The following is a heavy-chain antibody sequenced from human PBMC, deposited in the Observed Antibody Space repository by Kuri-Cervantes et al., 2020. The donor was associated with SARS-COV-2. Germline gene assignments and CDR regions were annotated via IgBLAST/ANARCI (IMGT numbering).Heavy chain of an antibody. CDR3: AKDRVGVQDF. Sequence: GGSLRLSCAVSGFNFSSTDMHWVRQAPGKGLEWVAVISHDGKNKKCIASGKGRFTISRDNSQNTLYLHMKSLRSEDTAMYYCAKDRVGVQDFWGQGTLVTVSS. V-gene: IGHV3-30*18. D-gene: IGHD2-21*01. CDR2: ISHDGKNK. CDR1: GFNFSSTD. J-gene: IGHJ4*02.